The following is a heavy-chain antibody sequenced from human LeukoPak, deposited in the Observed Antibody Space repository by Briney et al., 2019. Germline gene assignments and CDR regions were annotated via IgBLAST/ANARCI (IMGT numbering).Heavy chain of an antibody. J-gene: IGHJ1*01. CDR1: GFTFSSYG. Sequence: GGSLRLSCAASGFTFSSYGMHWVRQAPGKGLEWVSVIYSGGSTYYADSVKGRFTISRDNSKNTLYLQMNSLRADDTAVYYCAKAKDYYDSSGPDGWGQGTLVTVSS. V-gene: IGHV3-NL1*01. D-gene: IGHD3-22*01. CDR2: IYSGGST. CDR3: AKAKDYYDSSGPDG.